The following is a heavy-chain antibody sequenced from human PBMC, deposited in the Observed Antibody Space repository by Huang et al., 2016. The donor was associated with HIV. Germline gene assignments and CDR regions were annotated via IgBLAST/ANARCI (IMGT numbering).Heavy chain of an antibody. Sequence: LESGGGSARSGGSLRLSCAASGFSFSSYAMGWVRQAPGKGLEWVSSISGSGANTYYADSVKGRFTISRNNFNKNTVYLQMNNLRAADSGIYYCAKDFGVAAPYYFDLWGQGTPVSVSS. CDR1: GFSFSSYA. J-gene: IGHJ4*02. CDR2: ISGSGANT. V-gene: IGHV3-23*01. D-gene: IGHD3-3*01. CDR3: AKDFGVAAPYYFDL.